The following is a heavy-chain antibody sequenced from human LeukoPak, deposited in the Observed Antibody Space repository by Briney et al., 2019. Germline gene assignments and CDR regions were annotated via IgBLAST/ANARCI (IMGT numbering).Heavy chain of an antibody. CDR1: GLIFTNAW. D-gene: IGHD3-10*01. CDR3: ATGNYGGGAAFDF. CDR2: IKSHIDGVTT. V-gene: IGHV3-15*01. Sequence: PGGSLRLSCAASGLIFTNAWMTWVRQSPGKGLEWIGRIKSHIDGVTTDYAAPVKGRFTISRDDSKNTVFLQMDSLKTEDTAVYYGATGNYGGGAAFDFWGQGTLAIVSS. J-gene: IGHJ4*02.